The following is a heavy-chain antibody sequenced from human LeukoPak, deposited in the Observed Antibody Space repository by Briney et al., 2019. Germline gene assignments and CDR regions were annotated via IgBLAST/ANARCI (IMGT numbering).Heavy chain of an antibody. J-gene: IGHJ4*02. CDR3: ATLHGQWLVRGYYFDY. CDR2: ISSSSSTI. Sequence: GGSLRLSCAASGFTFSTYSMNWVRQAPGKGLEWVSYISSSSSTIYYADSVKGRFTISRDNSKNTLYLQMNSLRAEDTAVYYCATLHGQWLVRGYYFDYWGQGTLVTVSS. V-gene: IGHV3-48*01. D-gene: IGHD6-19*01. CDR1: GFTFSTYS.